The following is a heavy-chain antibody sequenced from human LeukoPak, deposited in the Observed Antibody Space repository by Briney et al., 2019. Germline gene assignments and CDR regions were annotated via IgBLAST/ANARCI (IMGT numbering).Heavy chain of an antibody. CDR2: INHSGST. CDR3: ARGKSYDYVWGSYRYTYDY. J-gene: IGHJ4*02. Sequence: SETLSITCAVYGGSFSGYYWSWIRQPPGKGLEWIGEINHSGSTNYNPSLKSRVTISVDTSKNQFSLKLSSVTAADTAVYYCARGKSYDYVWGSYRYTYDYWGQGTLVTVSS. D-gene: IGHD3-16*02. CDR1: GGSFSGYY. V-gene: IGHV4-34*01.